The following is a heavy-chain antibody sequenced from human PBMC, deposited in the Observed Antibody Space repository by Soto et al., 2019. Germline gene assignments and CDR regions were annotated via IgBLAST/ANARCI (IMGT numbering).Heavy chain of an antibody. CDR1: GFNFEDSG. Sequence: PGGSLRLSCTASGFNFEDSGMAWVRQGPGKGLEWVSGVNWNGGNTGYGDSVKGRFTISRDNAKNTLFLQMNSLRAEDTAVFYCVRDGLYYNGMDVWGQGTTVTVSS. J-gene: IGHJ6*02. V-gene: IGHV3-20*04. CDR2: VNWNGGNT. CDR3: VRDGLYYNGMDV.